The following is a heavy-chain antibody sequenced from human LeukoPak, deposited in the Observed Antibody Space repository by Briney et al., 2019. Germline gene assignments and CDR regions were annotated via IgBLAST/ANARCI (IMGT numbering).Heavy chain of an antibody. J-gene: IGHJ5*02. CDR3: ARGGSNSWRWFDP. D-gene: IGHD6-13*01. CDR1: GFTFSNHY. V-gene: IGHV3-72*01. CDR2: IRMKVNGSTT. Sequence: PGGSLRLSCAASGFTFSNHYMDWVRQAPGKGLEWIGRIRMKVNGSTTEFAASVKGRFTISRDDSKNSLYLQMNSLKTEDTAVYYCARGGSNSWRWFDPWGQGTLVTVSS.